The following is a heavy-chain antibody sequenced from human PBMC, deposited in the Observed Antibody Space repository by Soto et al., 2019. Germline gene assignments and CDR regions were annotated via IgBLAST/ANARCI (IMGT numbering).Heavy chain of an antibody. J-gene: IGHJ4*02. D-gene: IGHD6-13*01. CDR3: AKDQVRIAAGSPRYFDY. Sequence: GGSLRLSCAASGFTFSSYAMSWVRQAPGKGLEWVSAISGSGGSTYYADSVKGRLTISRDNSKNTLYLQMNSLRAEDTAVYYCAKDQVRIAAGSPRYFDYWGQGTLVTVSS. CDR2: ISGSGGST. V-gene: IGHV3-23*01. CDR1: GFTFSSYA.